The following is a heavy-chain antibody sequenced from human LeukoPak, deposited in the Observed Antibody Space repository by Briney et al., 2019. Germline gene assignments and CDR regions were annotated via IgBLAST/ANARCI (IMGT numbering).Heavy chain of an antibody. Sequence: PSETLSLTCTVSGGSISISSYYWGWIRQPPGKGLEWIGSIYYSESTYYNPSLKSRVTLSVHTSQHQFSLKLSSVTAADTAVYYCARPAGDFWSGYYPYYFDYWGRGTLVTVSS. J-gene: IGHJ4*02. D-gene: IGHD3-3*01. CDR1: GGSISISSYY. V-gene: IGHV4-39*01. CDR2: IYYSEST. CDR3: ARPAGDFWSGYYPYYFDY.